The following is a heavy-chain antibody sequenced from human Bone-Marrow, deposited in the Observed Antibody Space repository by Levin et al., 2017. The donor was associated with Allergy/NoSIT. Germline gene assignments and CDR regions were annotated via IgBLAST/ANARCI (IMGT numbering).Heavy chain of an antibody. CDR2: IGTHGGTT. Sequence: PGGSLRLSCAASGFSFSDYVISWVRQAPGKGLEWVSAIGTHGGTTYYAGSVKGRFTISRDDSKNTLILQMNSLRVDDTAVYYCATTGTSSPWFDYWGQGALVTVSS. J-gene: IGHJ4*02. V-gene: IGHV3-23*01. CDR1: GFSFSDYV. CDR3: ATTGTSSPWFDY. D-gene: IGHD1-14*01.